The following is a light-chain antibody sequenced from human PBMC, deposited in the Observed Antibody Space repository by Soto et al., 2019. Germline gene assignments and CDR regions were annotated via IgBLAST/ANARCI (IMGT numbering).Light chain of an antibody. CDR1: SSDVEIFNL. CDR2: QIT. V-gene: IGLV2-23*02. CDR3: CSFAGSATWV. J-gene: IGLJ3*02. Sequence: QSALIQPASVSGSPGQSITISCTGTSSDVEIFNLVSWYRQHPGKSPQLVLYQITERPSGVSNRFSGSKSGNTASLTISGLQTEDEADYYCCSFAGSATWVFGGGTKLTVL.